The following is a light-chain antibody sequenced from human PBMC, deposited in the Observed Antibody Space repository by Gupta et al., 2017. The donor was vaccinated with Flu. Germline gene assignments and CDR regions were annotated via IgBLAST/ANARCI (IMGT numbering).Light chain of an antibody. CDR2: GAS. CDR3: QQYDKWPGT. V-gene: IGKV3-15*01. CDR1: QSISSN. J-gene: IGKJ1*01. Sequence: ERATLSCRASQSISSNLAWYQQKPGQATRLLIYGASIRATGISGRFSGSGSGTEFSLTISNLQSEDFAVYFCQQYDKWPGTFGQGTKVEVK.